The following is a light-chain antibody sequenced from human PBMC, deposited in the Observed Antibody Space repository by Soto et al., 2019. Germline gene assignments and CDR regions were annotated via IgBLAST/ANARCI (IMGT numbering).Light chain of an antibody. CDR3: QQYYSTPYT. V-gene: IGKV4-1*01. J-gene: IGKJ2*01. Sequence: DIVMTQSPDSLAVSLGERATINCKSSQSVLHSSHNENYLVWYQQKPGQPPKLLIYWASTRESGVPDRFSGSWSGTDFTLTISSLQAEDVAVYYCQQYYSTPYTFGQGTKLEIK. CDR1: QSVLHSSHNENY. CDR2: WAS.